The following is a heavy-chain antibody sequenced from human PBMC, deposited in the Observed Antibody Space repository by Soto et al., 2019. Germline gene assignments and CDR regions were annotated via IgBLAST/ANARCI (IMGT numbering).Heavy chain of an antibody. D-gene: IGHD5-18*01. V-gene: IGHV4-4*07. J-gene: IGHJ4*02. CDR2: IHTSGSA. Sequence: TLSLTCSVSGSITSFYWSWIRQPAGKGLEWIGRIHTSGSANYNPSLKSRVTMSVDTSKNQFSLKVNSVTAADTALYFCAASPYSFGYFFESWGQGTLVTVSS. CDR1: GSITSFY. CDR3: AASPYSFGYFFES.